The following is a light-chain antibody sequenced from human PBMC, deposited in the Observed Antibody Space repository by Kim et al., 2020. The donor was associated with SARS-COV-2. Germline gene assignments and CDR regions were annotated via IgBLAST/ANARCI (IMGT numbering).Light chain of an antibody. CDR3: QQYGSSPDT. CDR1: QSVSSSY. CDR2: GAS. V-gene: IGKV3-20*01. Sequence: LSPGERAPRSCRASQSVSSSYLAWYQQKPGQAPRLLIYGASSRATGIPDRFSGSGSGTDFTLTISRLEPEDFAVYYCQQYGSSPDTFGQGTKLEI. J-gene: IGKJ2*01.